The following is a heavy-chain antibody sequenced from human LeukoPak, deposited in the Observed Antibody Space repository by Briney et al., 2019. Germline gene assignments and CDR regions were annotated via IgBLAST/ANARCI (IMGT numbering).Heavy chain of an antibody. Sequence: GSLRLSCAASGFTFSSYAMSWVRQAPGKGLEWVSTIGNSGGSTYYADSVKGRFTISRDNSKNTLYLQMNSLRAEDTAVYYCAKNGYSSGWSNVDYWGQGTLVTVSS. V-gene: IGHV3-23*01. CDR2: IGNSGGST. J-gene: IGHJ4*02. CDR1: GFTFSSYA. CDR3: AKNGYSSGWSNVDY. D-gene: IGHD6-19*01.